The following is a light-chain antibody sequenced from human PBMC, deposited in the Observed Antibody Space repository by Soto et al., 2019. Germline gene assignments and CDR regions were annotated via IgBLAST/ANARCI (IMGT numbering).Light chain of an antibody. V-gene: IGLV2-23*01. J-gene: IGLJ2*01. CDR1: SSDVGSYNL. Sequence: QSALTQPASVSGSPGQSITISCTGTSSDVGSYNLVSWYQQHPGKAPKVMICEASKRPSGASNRFSGSKSGNTASLTISGLQAEDEADYYCCSYAGSSTVVFGGGTKLTVL. CDR3: CSYAGSSTVV. CDR2: EAS.